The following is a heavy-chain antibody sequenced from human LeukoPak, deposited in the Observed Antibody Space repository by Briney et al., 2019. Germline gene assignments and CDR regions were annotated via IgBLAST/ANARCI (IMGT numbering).Heavy chain of an antibody. D-gene: IGHD3-16*01. CDR1: GGSMSPYY. J-gene: IGHJ4*02. Sequence: SETLSLTCTVSGGSMSPYYWSWIRQPAGKGLEWIGRIYTSGNTNYNPSLKSRVTMSVDTSKNHFSLKLSSVTAADTALYYCARDRLGDVSGSYFEDYWGQGTLVTVSS. CDR3: ARDRLGDVSGSYFEDY. V-gene: IGHV4-4*07. CDR2: IYTSGNT.